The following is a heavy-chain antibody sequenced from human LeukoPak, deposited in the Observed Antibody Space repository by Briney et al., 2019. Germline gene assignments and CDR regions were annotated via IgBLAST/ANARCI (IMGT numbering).Heavy chain of an antibody. V-gene: IGHV1-3*01. Sequence: ASVKVSCKASGGTFSSYAISWVRQAPGQGLEWMGWINAGNGNIKYSQKFRGRVTITGDTSASTAYMELSGLRSEDTAVYYCARGYCSSTSCYMDVWGQGTTVT. CDR2: INAGNGNI. D-gene: IGHD2-2*01. CDR1: GGTFSSYA. CDR3: ARGYCSSTSCYMDV. J-gene: IGHJ6*02.